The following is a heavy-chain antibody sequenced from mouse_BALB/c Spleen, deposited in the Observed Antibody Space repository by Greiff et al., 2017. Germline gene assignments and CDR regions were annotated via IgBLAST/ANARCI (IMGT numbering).Heavy chain of an antibody. V-gene: IGHV1-7*01. D-gene: IGHD4-1*01. J-gene: IGHJ3*01. CDR2: INPSTGYT. CDR3: ARFDWDGN. CDR1: GYTFTSYW. Sequence: QVQLKESGAELAKPGASVKMSCKASGYTFTSYWMHWVKQRPGQGLEWIGYINPSTGYTEYNQKFKDKATLTADKSSSTAYMQLSSLTSEDSAVYYCARFDWDGNWGQGTLVTVSA.